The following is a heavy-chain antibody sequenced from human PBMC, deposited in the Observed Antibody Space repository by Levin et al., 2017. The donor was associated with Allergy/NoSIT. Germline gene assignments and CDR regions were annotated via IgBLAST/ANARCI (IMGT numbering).Heavy chain of an antibody. Sequence: SETLSLTCSVSGDSISRGFYYWSWIRQPAGEGLEWIGRIYVTGSTTYSPSLKSRVTISLDRSKDQFSLKINSVTAADTAVYYCARDLEGFSGYTPYCYMDVWGKGTTVTVSS. CDR1: GDSISRGFYY. V-gene: IGHV4-61*02. CDR3: ARDLEGFSGYTPYCYMDV. D-gene: IGHD5-12*01. CDR2: IYVTGST. J-gene: IGHJ6*03.